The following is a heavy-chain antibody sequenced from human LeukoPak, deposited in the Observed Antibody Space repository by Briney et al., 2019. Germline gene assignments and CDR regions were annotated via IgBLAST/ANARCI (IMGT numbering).Heavy chain of an antibody. CDR1: GYTFTSYD. D-gene: IGHD1-26*01. J-gene: IGHJ4*02. CDR3: ARVCMGATPASPTDY. V-gene: IGHV1-8*01. CDR2: MNPNSGNT. Sequence: ASVTVSCKASGYTFTSYDINWVRQATGQGLEWMGWMNPNSGNTGYAQKFQGRVTMTRNTSISTAYMELSSLRSEDTAVYYCARVCMGATPASPTDYWGQGTLVTVSS.